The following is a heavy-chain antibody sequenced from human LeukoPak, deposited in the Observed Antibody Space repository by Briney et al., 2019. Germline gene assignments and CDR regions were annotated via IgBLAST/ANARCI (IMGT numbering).Heavy chain of an antibody. D-gene: IGHD6-25*01. CDR3: ATSGGDDYYYYVDV. J-gene: IGHJ6*03. Sequence: ASVKVSCKVSGYTLTELSMHWVRQAPGKGLEWMGGFDPEDGETIYAQKFQGRVTMTEDTSTDTAYMELSSLRSEDTAVYYCATSGGDDYYYYVDVWGKGTTVTVSS. CDR2: FDPEDGET. V-gene: IGHV1-24*01. CDR1: GYTLTELS.